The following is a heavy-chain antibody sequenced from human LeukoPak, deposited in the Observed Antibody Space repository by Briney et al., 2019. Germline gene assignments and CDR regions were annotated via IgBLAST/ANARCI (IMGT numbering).Heavy chain of an antibody. CDR1: GFTFSSYG. D-gene: IGHD7-27*01. CDR3: PKDEAGEIDY. V-gene: IGHV3-30*02. Sequence: GGSLRLSCAASGFTFSSYGMHWVRQAPGKGLEWVAFIRYDGSNRYYADSVKGRFTISRDNSKNTLYLQMNSLRAEDTAVYYCPKDEAGEIDYWGQGTLVTVSS. CDR2: IRYDGSNR. J-gene: IGHJ4*02.